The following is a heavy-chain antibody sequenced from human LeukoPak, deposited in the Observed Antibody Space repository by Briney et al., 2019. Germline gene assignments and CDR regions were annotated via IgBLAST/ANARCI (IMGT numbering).Heavy chain of an antibody. J-gene: IGHJ5*02. CDR1: GDSISSGGYY. CDR2: IYYSGST. V-gene: IGHV4-31*03. D-gene: IGHD3-3*01. CDR3: AGFWSGYYTYWFDP. Sequence: PSETLSLTCTVSGDSISSGGYYWSWIRQHPGKGLEWIGYIYYSGSTYYNPSLKSRVTISVDTSKNQFSPKLSSVTAADTAVYYCAGFWSGYYTYWFDPWGQGTLVTVSS.